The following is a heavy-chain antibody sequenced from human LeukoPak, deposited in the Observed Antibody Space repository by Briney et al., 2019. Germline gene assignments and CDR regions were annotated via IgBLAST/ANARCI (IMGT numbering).Heavy chain of an antibody. J-gene: IGHJ6*03. CDR1: GYTFTGYY. D-gene: IGHD1-26*01. CDR2: INPNSGGT. Sequence: ASVKVSCKASGYTFTGYYMHWVRQAPGQGLEWMGWINPNSGGTNYAQKFQGRVTMTRDTSISTAYMELSRLRSDDTAVYYCALSYMGATWGYYYYYYMDVWGKGTTVTVSS. CDR3: ALSYMGATWGYYYYYYMDV. V-gene: IGHV1-2*02.